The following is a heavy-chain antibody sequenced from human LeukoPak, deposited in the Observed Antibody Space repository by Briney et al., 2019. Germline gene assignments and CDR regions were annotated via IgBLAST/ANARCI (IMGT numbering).Heavy chain of an antibody. CDR2: IYYSGST. CDR1: GGSISSYY. Sequence: PWETLSLTCTASGGSISSYYWSWIRQPPGKGLEWIGYIYYSGSTNYNPSLKSRVAIAVDTSNNQFSRKLSSVTAAYKGVYYCAGERRVCYFDYWGQGTLVTASS. CDR3: AGERRVCYFDY. D-gene: IGHD3-16*01. J-gene: IGHJ4*02. V-gene: IGHV4-59*01.